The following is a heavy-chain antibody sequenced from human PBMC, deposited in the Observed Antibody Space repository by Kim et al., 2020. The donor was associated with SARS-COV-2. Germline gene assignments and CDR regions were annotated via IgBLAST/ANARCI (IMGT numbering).Heavy chain of an antibody. V-gene: IGHV3-11*03. J-gene: IGHJ4*02. CDR3: ASFRGYSGYDSYSGLVY. Sequence: VKGRFTISRDNAKNSLYLQMNSLRAEDTAVYYCASFRGYSGYDSYSGLVYWGQGTLVTVSS. D-gene: IGHD5-12*01.